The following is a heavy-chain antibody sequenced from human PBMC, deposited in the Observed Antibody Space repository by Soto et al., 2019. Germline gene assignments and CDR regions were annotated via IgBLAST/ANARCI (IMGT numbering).Heavy chain of an antibody. Sequence: QVTLKESGPVLVKPTETPTLTCTASGFSLSNARMGVSWILQPPGKALEWLAHIFSNDEKSYSTSLKSRLTISKDTSKSQVVLTMTNMDPVDTATYYCARSPELAYCGGDCYSFPDYWGQGTLVTVSS. CDR2: IFSNDEK. D-gene: IGHD2-21*02. CDR1: GFSLSNARMG. CDR3: ARSPELAYCGGDCYSFPDY. V-gene: IGHV2-26*01. J-gene: IGHJ4*02.